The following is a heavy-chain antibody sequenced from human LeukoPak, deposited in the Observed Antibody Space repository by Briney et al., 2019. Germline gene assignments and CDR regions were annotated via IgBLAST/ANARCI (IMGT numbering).Heavy chain of an antibody. CDR3: ARRRGYSGNDDLDY. CDR2: IYYSGSA. D-gene: IGHD5-12*01. V-gene: IGHV4-31*03. J-gene: IGHJ4*02. CDR1: GASISNANYY. Sequence: SETLSLTCTVSGASISNANYYWSWIRQFPGKGLEWIAYIYYSGSAYYNPSLKSRVTMSVDTSKNQFSLTMTSVTLADTAVYYCARRRGYSGNDDLDYWGQGTLVTVSS.